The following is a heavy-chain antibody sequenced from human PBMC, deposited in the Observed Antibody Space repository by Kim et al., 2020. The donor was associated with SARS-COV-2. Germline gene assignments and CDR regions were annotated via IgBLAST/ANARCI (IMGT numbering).Heavy chain of an antibody. CDR3: AREGPAAGTGGMTY. V-gene: IGHV3-53*01. Sequence: GGSLRLSCAASGFTVSSNYMSWVRQAPGKGLEWVSDIYSGGTTHYADSVKGRFTISRDNSKNTLYLQMNSLRAEDTALYYCAREGPAAGTGGMTYWGQGTLVTVSS. J-gene: IGHJ4*02. CDR2: IYSGGTT. CDR1: GFTVSSNY. D-gene: IGHD6-13*01.